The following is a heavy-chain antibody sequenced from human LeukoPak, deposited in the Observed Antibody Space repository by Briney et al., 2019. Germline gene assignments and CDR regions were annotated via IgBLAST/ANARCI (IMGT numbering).Heavy chain of an antibody. Sequence: GGSLRLSCAASGFTFSGYWMSWVRQVPGKGLQWVASIKQDGGEEFYVDSVMGRFTISGDNAKNPLYLQMNSLRAEDTAVYYCAREVHCAYDYWGQGTLVSASS. CDR2: IKQDGGEE. CDR3: AREVHCAYDY. CDR1: GFTFSGYW. V-gene: IGHV3-7*05. D-gene: IGHD2-21*01. J-gene: IGHJ4*02.